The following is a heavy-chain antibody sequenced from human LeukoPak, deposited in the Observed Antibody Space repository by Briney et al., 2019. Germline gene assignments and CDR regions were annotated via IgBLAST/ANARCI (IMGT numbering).Heavy chain of an antibody. Sequence: PSETLSLTCTVSGGSISSSSYYWGWIRQPPGKGLEWIGSIYYSGSTYYNPSLKSRVTISVNTSKNQFSLKLSSVTAADTAVYYCAQTVAVAGTSYFDYWGQGTLVTVSS. V-gene: IGHV4-39*01. D-gene: IGHD6-19*01. CDR3: AQTVAVAGTSYFDY. J-gene: IGHJ4*02. CDR1: GGSISSSSYY. CDR2: IYYSGST.